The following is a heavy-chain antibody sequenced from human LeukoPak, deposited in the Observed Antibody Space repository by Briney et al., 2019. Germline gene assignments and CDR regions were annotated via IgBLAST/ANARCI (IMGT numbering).Heavy chain of an antibody. CDR2: IYYSGST. Sequence: SETLSLTCTVFGGSISSYYWSWIRQPPGKGLEWIGYIYYSGSTNYNPSLKSRVTISVDTSKNQFSLKLSSVTAADTAVYYCARGNPNVEGFDYWGQGTLVTVSS. D-gene: IGHD3-3*01. J-gene: IGHJ4*02. CDR3: ARGNPNVEGFDY. V-gene: IGHV4-59*01. CDR1: GGSISSYY.